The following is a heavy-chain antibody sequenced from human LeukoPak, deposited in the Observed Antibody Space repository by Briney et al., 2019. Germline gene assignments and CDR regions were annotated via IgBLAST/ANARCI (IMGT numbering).Heavy chain of an antibody. V-gene: IGHV4-34*01. Sequence: SETLSLTCAVYGGSFSGYYWSWIRQPPGKGLEWIGEISHSGSTNYNPSLKSRVTISVDTSKNQFSLKLSSVTAADTAVYYCARGRWAVAGTYFDYWGQGTLVTVSS. J-gene: IGHJ4*02. CDR2: ISHSGST. D-gene: IGHD6-19*01. CDR1: GGSFSGYY. CDR3: ARGRWAVAGTYFDY.